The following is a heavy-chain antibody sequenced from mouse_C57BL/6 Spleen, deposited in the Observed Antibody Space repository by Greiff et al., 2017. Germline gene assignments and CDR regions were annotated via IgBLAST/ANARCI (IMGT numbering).Heavy chain of an antibody. D-gene: IGHD1-1*01. J-gene: IGHJ3*01. CDR3: APYYGSSYGFAY. CDR2: IDPSDSYS. V-gene: IGHV1-69*01. CDR1: GYTFTSYW. Sequence: VQLQQPGAELVLPGASVKLSCQASGYTFTSYWMHWVKQRPGQGLEWIGEIDPSDSYSNYNQKFKGKSTLTVDKSSSTAYMQLSSLTSEDSAVYDCAPYYGSSYGFAYWGQGTLVTVSA.